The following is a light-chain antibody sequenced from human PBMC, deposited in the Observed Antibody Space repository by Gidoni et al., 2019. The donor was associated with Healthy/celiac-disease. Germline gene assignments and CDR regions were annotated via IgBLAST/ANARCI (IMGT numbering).Light chain of an antibody. CDR2: GAS. Sequence: IVLTQSPGTLSLSPGERATLSCRASQSVSSSYLAWYQQKPGQAPRRLIYGASSRATGIPDRFSGSGSGIDFTLTISRLGPEDFAVYYCQQYGSSLSITFGQGTRLEIK. CDR3: QQYGSSLSIT. J-gene: IGKJ5*01. V-gene: IGKV3-20*01. CDR1: QSVSSSY.